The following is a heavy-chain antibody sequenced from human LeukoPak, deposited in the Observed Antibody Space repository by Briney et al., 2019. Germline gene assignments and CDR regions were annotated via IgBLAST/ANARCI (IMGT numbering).Heavy chain of an antibody. J-gene: IGHJ5*02. CDR3: ATESHYYDSSGPTPSWFDP. CDR2: FDPEDGET. CDR1: GYTLTELS. V-gene: IGHV1-24*01. Sequence: ASVKVSCKVSGYTLTELSMHWVRQAPRKGLEWMGGFDPEDGETIYAQKFQGRVTMTEDTSTDTAYMELSSLRSEDTAVYYCATESHYYDSSGPTPSWFDPWGQGTLVTVSS. D-gene: IGHD3-22*01.